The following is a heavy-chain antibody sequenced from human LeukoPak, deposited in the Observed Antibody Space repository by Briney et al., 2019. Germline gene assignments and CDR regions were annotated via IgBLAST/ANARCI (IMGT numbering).Heavy chain of an antibody. Sequence: GASVNVSFKASGGTFSSYAISWVRQAPGQGLEWMGGIIPIFGTANYAQKFQGRVTITADESTSTAYMELSSLRSEDTAVYYCARDHSSGLYYFDYWGQGTLVTVSS. CDR3: ARDHSSGLYYFDY. D-gene: IGHD6-19*01. CDR2: IIPIFGTA. J-gene: IGHJ4*02. CDR1: GGTFSSYA. V-gene: IGHV1-69*13.